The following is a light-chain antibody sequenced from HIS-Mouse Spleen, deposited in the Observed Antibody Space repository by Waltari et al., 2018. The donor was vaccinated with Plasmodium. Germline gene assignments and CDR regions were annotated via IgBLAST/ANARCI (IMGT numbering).Light chain of an antibody. Sequence: DIVMTQSPDSLAVSLGERATINCKSSQSVLYSSNNKNDLAWYQQKPGQPPKLLIYWASTRESGVPDRFRGSGSGKDFTLTISSLQAEHVAVYYCQQYYSTPWTFGQGTKVEIK. CDR1: QSVLYSSNNKND. J-gene: IGKJ1*01. CDR3: QQYYSTPWT. V-gene: IGKV4-1*01. CDR2: WAS.